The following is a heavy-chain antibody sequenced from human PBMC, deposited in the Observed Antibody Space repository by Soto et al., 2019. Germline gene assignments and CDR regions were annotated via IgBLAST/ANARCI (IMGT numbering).Heavy chain of an antibody. D-gene: IGHD4-17*01. Sequence: ASVKVSCKASGYTFTSYGISWVRQAPGQGLEWMGWISAYNGNTNYAQKLQGRVTMTTDTSTSTAYMELRSLRSDDTAVYYCARDKDVATVTTYSSYYYMDVWGKGNRVTV. CDR2: ISAYNGNT. CDR1: GYTFTSYG. V-gene: IGHV1-18*01. J-gene: IGHJ6*03. CDR3: ARDKDVATVTTYSSYYYMDV.